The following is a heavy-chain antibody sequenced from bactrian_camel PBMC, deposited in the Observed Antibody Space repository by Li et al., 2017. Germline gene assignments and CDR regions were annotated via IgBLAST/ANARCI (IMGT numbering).Heavy chain of an antibody. V-gene: IGHV3S40*01. D-gene: IGHD2*01. Sequence: VQLVESGGGLVQPGGSLRLSCAASGFTFSDYDMTWVRQAPGKGLEWDSGITPRGGSTYYADSVKGRSTISRDNAKNTVYLQMYSLKPEDTAMYYCAAGGGNGAFCYTGERSMDYWGQGTQVTVS. CDR1: GFTFSDYD. CDR2: ITPRGGST. J-gene: IGHJ4*01. CDR3: AAGGGNGAFCYTGERSMDY.